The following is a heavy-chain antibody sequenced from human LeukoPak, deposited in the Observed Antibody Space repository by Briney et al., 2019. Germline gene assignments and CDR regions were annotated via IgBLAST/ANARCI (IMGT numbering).Heavy chain of an antibody. J-gene: IGHJ4*02. CDR1: GFTFSSYG. V-gene: IGHV3-30*18. D-gene: IGHD3-22*01. Sequence: GGSLRLSCAASGFTFSSYGMHWVRQAPGKGLEWVAVISYDGSNKYYADSVKGRFTISRDNSKNTLYLQMNSLRAEDTAVYYCAKDSYYDTKVSGYWGQGTLVTVSS. CDR2: ISYDGSNK. CDR3: AKDSYYDTKVSGY.